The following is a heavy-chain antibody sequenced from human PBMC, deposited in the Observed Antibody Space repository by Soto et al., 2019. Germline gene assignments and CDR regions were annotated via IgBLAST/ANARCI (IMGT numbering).Heavy chain of an antibody. CDR1: GFTFSSYA. V-gene: IGHV3-23*01. CDR3: AKDVSHGGATQVDY. J-gene: IGHJ4*02. CDR2: ISGSGGST. D-gene: IGHD1-26*01. Sequence: GGSLRLSCAASGFTFSSYAMSWVRQAPGKGLEWVSAISGSGGSTYYADSVKGRFTISRDNSKNTLYLQMNSLRAEDTAVYYCAKDVSHGGATQVDYWGQGTLVTVSS.